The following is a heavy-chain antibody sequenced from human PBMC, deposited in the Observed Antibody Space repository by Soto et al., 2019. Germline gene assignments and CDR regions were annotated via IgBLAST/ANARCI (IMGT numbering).Heavy chain of an antibody. Sequence: QVQLVQSGAEVREPGASVKVSCKASGYSFTSLDINWVRQTTGQGLEWMGWMQPSSGRTGYAQKFQGRVTMTRDTSINTAYMELSSLTSDDTAFYYCARGIATYYYYGMDVWGQGTTVTVSS. D-gene: IGHD1-26*01. J-gene: IGHJ6*02. V-gene: IGHV1-8*01. CDR2: MQPSSGRT. CDR3: ARGIATYYYYGMDV. CDR1: GYSFTSLD.